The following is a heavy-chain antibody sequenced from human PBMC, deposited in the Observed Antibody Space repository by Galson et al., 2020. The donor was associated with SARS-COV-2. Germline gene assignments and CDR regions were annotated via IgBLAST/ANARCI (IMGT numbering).Heavy chain of an antibody. CDR1: GFTFSDHD. Sequence: GESLKISCAASGFTFSDHDFNWVRQAPGKGLEWLSYISSGGPTMSYADSVKGRFTISRDNAENSLYLQMNSLRAEDTAIYYCARDRQMFRGIFPYFYGLDVWGQGTTVTVSS. D-gene: IGHD3-10*01. J-gene: IGHJ6*01. V-gene: IGHV3-48*03. CDR2: ISSGGPTM. CDR3: ARDRQMFRGIFPYFYGLDV.